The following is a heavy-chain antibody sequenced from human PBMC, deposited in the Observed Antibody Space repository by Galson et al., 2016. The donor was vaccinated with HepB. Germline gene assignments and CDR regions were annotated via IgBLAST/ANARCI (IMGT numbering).Heavy chain of an antibody. CDR1: RASINDYY. CDR3: AFSTRDDTFEN. CDR2: IYYSGTI. J-gene: IGHJ3*02. Sequence: TLSLTCDVSRASINDYYWSWVRLAPGRGLEWIGYIYYSGTINCNPSLESRVTLSIHTSKTQFSLNLKSVTAADTAVYYCAFSTRDDTFENWGQGTMVTVAS. V-gene: IGHV4-59*01.